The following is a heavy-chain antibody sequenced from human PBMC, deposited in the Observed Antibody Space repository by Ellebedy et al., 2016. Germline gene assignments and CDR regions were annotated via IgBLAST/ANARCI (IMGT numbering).Heavy chain of an antibody. V-gene: IGHV5-10-1*01. J-gene: IGHJ3*02. CDR3: ARHRTLIAAPGNEYAFDI. D-gene: IGHD6-13*01. Sequence: GESLKISCKGSGYSFTSYWISWVRQMPGKGLEWMGRIDPSDSYTNYSPSFQGHVTISADKSISTAYLQWSSLKASDTAMYYCARHRTLIAAPGNEYAFDIWGQGTMVTVSS. CDR1: GYSFTSYW. CDR2: IDPSDSYT.